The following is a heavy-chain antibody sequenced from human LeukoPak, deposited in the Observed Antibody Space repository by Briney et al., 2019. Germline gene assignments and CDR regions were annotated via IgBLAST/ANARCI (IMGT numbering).Heavy chain of an antibody. J-gene: IGHJ4*02. CDR3: ARVYYYDSSGYYYAY. D-gene: IGHD3-22*01. V-gene: IGHV1-2*02. CDR1: GYTFTGYY. CDR2: INPNSGGT. Sequence: ASVKVSCKASGYTFTGYYMHWVRQAPGQGLEWMGWINPNSGGTNYAQKFQGRVTINRDTSISTAYMELSRLRSDDTAVYYCARVYYYDSSGYYYAYWGQGTLVTVSS.